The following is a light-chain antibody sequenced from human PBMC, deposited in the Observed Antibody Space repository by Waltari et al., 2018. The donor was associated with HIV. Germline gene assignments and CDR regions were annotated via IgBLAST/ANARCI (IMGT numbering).Light chain of an antibody. V-gene: IGLV1-51*01. CDR1: SSNIGLYY. Sequence: QSVLTQPPSVSAAPGEPVIISCSGSSSNIGLYYVSSYQQLPGTALKLFIYDDEVRQSGIPDLFCGSRSGTSATLGITGLETEDEADYYCGTGNTTLSAVGFGGGTKLTV. J-gene: IGLJ2*01. CDR3: GTGNTTLSAVG. CDR2: DDE.